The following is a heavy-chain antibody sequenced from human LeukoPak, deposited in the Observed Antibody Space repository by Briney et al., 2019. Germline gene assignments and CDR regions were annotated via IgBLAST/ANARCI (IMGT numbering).Heavy chain of an antibody. CDR2: ISGSGGSA. CDR1: GFTFSSYG. D-gene: IGHD6-19*01. J-gene: IGHJ6*03. V-gene: IGHV3-23*01. CDR3: AKDGSGRALPYYYYYMDV. Sequence: GGSLRLSCAASGFTFSSYGMSWVRQAPGKGLEWVSAISGSGGSAYYADSVKGRSTISRDNSKNTLYLQMNSLRAEDTAVYYCAKDGSGRALPYYYYYMDVWGKGTTVTISS.